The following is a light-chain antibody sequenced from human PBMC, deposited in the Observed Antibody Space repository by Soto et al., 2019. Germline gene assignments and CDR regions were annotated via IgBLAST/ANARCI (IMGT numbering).Light chain of an antibody. CDR1: QDISNY. J-gene: IGKJ4*01. CDR2: DAS. V-gene: IGKV1-33*01. CDR3: QQYDNPPLT. Sequence: DIPMTQSPSSLSASVGDRVTITCQASQDISNYLNWYQQKPGKAPKLLIYDASNLETGVPSRFSGSGSGTDFTFTISRLQPEDIATYYCQQYDNPPLTFGGGTKVEIK.